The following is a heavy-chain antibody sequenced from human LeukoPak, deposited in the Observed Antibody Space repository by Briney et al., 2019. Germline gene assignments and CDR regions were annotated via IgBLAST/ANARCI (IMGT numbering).Heavy chain of an antibody. D-gene: IGHD3-9*01. CDR1: GYTFTSYG. V-gene: IGHV1-18*04. CDR2: ISAYNGNT. CDR3: ARDLYYDILTGFDY. Sequence: GASVKVSCKASGYTFTSYGISWVRQAPGQGLEWMGWISAYNGNTNYAQKLQGRVTMTTDTSTSTAYMELRSLRSDDTAVYYCARDLYYDILTGFDYWGQRTLVTVSS. J-gene: IGHJ4*02.